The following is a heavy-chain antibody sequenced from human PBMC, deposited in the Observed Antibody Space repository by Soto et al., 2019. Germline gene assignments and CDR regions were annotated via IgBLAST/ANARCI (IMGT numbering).Heavy chain of an antibody. CDR1: GGSFSGYY. CDR2: INHSGST. CDR3: ARALFLTAAAGRRLDY. Sequence: QVQLQQWGAGLLKPSETLSLTCAVYGGSFSGYYWSWIRQRPGKGLEWIGEINHSGSTNYNPSPKSRVTISLDTSKNQLSKKLSSLTAADTGVYYCARALFLTAAAGRRLDYWGQGTLVTVSS. V-gene: IGHV4-34*01. J-gene: IGHJ4*02. D-gene: IGHD6-13*01.